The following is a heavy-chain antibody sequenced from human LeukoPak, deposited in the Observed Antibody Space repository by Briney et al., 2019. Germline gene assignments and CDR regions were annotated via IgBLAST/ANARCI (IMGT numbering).Heavy chain of an antibody. V-gene: IGHV3-21*01. CDR2: ISSSSSYI. D-gene: IGHD2-2*01. CDR3: ARDLSMVVPAAIDFDY. Sequence: GGSLRLSCAASGFTFSSYSMNWVRQAPGKGLEWVSSISSSSSYIYYADSVKGRFTISRDNAKNSLYLQMNSLRAEDTAVYYCARDLSMVVPAAIDFDYWGQGTLVTVSS. CDR1: GFTFSSYS. J-gene: IGHJ4*02.